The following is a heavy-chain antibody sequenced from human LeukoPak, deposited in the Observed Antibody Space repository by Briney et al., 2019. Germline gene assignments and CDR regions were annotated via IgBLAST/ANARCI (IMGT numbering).Heavy chain of an antibody. CDR3: GRGTTKWGKLLGLGGGFDVFDI. V-gene: IGHV3-7*03. J-gene: IGHJ3*02. D-gene: IGHD3-10*01. Sequence: PGGSLRLSCAASGFTFSSYWMSWVRQAPGKGLEWVANIKQDGSEKYYVDSVKGRFTISRDNAKNSLYLQMNSLRAEDTAVYYCGRGTTKWGKLLGLGGGFDVFDIGGQGKMVPVS. CDR1: GFTFSSYW. CDR2: IKQDGSEK.